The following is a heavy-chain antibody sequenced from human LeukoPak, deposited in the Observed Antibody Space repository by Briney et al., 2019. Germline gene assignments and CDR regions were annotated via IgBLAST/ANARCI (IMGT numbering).Heavy chain of an antibody. CDR2: ITGSGDYT. CDR1: GFTFSGDA. D-gene: IGHD3-22*01. J-gene: IGHJ4*02. CDR3: AKDGLYYDGSAHVYYFDY. Sequence: GWSLRLSCAASGFTFSGDAMTWVRQAPGKGLDWVSSITGSGDYTYYIDSVKGRFPISRDNSKNILYLQMNSLRGEDTALYYCAKDGLYYDGSAHVYYFDYWRQGTLVAVSS. V-gene: IGHV3-23*01.